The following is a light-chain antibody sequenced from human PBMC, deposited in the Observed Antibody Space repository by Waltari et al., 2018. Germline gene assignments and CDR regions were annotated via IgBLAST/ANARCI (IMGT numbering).Light chain of an antibody. Sequence: EVVLTQSPGTLSLSPGERATLSCRARESVRRALIWYQQKPGQAPRLLIYDTHTRANGVPDRVSGRGSGEDFRVTISRLGPEDFAVYYCQHNVRLPVKFGQGTKEEIK. V-gene: IGKV3-20*01. J-gene: IGKJ1*01. CDR3: QHNVRLPVK. CDR2: DTH. CDR1: ESVRRA.